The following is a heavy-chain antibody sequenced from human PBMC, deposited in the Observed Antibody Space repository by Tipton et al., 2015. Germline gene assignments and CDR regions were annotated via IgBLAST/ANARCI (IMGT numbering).Heavy chain of an antibody. Sequence: LRLSCAVYGGSFSGYYWSWIRQTPGEGLEWIGEINDSGSTNYNPSLKTRVTISVDTSKTQFSLKMSSVTASDTAVYYCARARGRHGGLFDSWGQGILVTVSS. CDR2: INDSGST. D-gene: IGHD4-23*01. CDR1: GGSFSGYY. J-gene: IGHJ4*02. V-gene: IGHV4-34*01. CDR3: ARARGRHGGLFDS.